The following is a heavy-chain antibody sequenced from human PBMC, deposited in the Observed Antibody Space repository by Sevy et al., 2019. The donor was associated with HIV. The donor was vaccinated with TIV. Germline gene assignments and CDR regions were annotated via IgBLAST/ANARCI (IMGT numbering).Heavy chain of an antibody. J-gene: IGHJ4*02. Sequence: GGSLRLSCTASGFIFSTYGIRWVRQAPGKGLEWVAVIWYDGSYKYYADSVKGRFTISRDNSKNTVYLQMNSLRAEDTAVYYCARDKLPPVMITMVRGALSYYFDYWGQGTLVTVSS. V-gene: IGHV3-33*01. CDR2: IWYDGSYK. D-gene: IGHD3-10*01. CDR3: ARDKLPPVMITMVRGALSYYFDY. CDR1: GFIFSTYG.